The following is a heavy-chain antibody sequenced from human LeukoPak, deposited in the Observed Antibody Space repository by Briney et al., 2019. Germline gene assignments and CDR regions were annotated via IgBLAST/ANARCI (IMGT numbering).Heavy chain of an antibody. CDR3: ARVTDYVQRSGEFDY. V-gene: IGHV1-18*01. CDR2: ISAYNGNT. Sequence: ASVKVSCKASGYTFTSYGISWVRQAPGQGLEWMGWISAYNGNTNYAQKLQGRVTMTTDTSTSTAYMELRSLRSDDTAVYYCARVTDYVQRSGEFDYWGQGTLVTDSS. J-gene: IGHJ4*02. CDR1: GYTFTSYG. D-gene: IGHD3-16*01.